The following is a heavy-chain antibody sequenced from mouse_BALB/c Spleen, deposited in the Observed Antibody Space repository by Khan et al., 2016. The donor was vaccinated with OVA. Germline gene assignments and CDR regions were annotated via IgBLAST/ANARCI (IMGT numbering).Heavy chain of an antibody. V-gene: IGHV1-5*01. Sequence: VQLQQSGTVLARPGASVKMSCKASGYTFTSYWMHWVKQRPGQGLEWIGAIYPGNSDTNYNQKFKGKAKLTAVTSTSTAYMDLNSLTIEDSAVYFCTRNGYGNYESWDYWGPGTTLTVSS. D-gene: IGHD2-1*01. CDR3: TRNGYGNYESWDY. J-gene: IGHJ2*01. CDR1: GYTFTSYW. CDR2: IYPGNSDT.